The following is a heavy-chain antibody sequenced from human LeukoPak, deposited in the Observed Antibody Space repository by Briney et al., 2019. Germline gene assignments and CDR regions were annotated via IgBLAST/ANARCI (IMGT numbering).Heavy chain of an antibody. V-gene: IGHV4-34*01. J-gene: IGHJ4*02. Sequence: PSETLSLTCAVYGGSFSHYYWSWIRQPPGKGLEWIGEINHSGSTNYNPSLKSRVTISVDTSKNQFSLKLSSVTAADTAVYYCASGTGGGNPFDYWGQGTLVAVSS. D-gene: IGHD4-23*01. CDR3: ASGTGGGNPFDY. CDR2: INHSGST. CDR1: GGSFSHYY.